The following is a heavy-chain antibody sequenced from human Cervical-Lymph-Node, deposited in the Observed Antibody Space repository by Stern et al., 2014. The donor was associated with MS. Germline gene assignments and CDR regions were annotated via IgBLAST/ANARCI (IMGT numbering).Heavy chain of an antibody. CDR3: ARVGYSSDY. CDR1: GGSISTYY. CDR2: VNYSGNT. Sequence: VQLVQSGPGLVKPSETLSLTCSVSGGSISTYYWSWIRQPPGKGLEWIGYVNYSGNTYCNPSLKSRVTMSVDTSKNHISLKLRSVTAADTAVYYCARVGYSSDYWGQGILVTVSS. D-gene: IGHD6-13*01. V-gene: IGHV4-59*01. J-gene: IGHJ4*02.